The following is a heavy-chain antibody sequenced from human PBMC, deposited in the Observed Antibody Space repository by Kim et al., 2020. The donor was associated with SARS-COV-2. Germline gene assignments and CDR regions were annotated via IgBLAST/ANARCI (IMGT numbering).Heavy chain of an antibody. CDR2: IKQDGSDK. V-gene: IGHV3-7*03. D-gene: IGHD2-15*01. Sequence: GGSLRLSCAASGFTFSSYWMSWVRQPPGKGLEWVANIKQDGSDKYYVDSVKGRFTISRDNARNSLYVQMTSLRAEDTAVYYCARAVGTNLPHFYGLDIWGQGTTVTVSS. J-gene: IGHJ6*02. CDR1: GFTFSSYW. CDR3: ARAVGTNLPHFYGLDI.